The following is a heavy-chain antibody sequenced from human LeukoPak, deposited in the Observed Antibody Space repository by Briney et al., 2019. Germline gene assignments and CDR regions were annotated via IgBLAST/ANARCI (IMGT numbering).Heavy chain of an antibody. V-gene: IGHV3-30*03. D-gene: IGHD5-12*01. J-gene: IGHJ3*02. Sequence: PGGSLRLSCAASGFTFSSYSMNWVRQAPGKGLEWVAVISYDGSNKYYADSVKGRFTISRDNSKNTLYLQMNSLRAEDTAVYYCARGIVATIYGAFDIWGQGTMVTVSS. CDR1: GFTFSSYS. CDR3: ARGIVATIYGAFDI. CDR2: ISYDGSNK.